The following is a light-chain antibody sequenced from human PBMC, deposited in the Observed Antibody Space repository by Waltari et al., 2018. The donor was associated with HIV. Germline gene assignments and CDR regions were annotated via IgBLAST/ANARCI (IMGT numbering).Light chain of an antibody. Sequence: DIQMTQSPSTLSASVGDRVTITCRASQSIGSWLAWYQQKPGKAPNLLIFKASTLESGVPSRFSGSGSGTEVTLTIAGLQPDDFATDYCQQYTGYAPDSFGQGTKVEIK. CDR3: QQYTGYAPDS. J-gene: IGKJ2*03. CDR1: QSIGSW. V-gene: IGKV1-5*03. CDR2: KAS.